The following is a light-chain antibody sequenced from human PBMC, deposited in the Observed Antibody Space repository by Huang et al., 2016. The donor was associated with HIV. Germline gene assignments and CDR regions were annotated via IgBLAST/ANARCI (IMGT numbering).Light chain of an antibody. Sequence: DIQMTQSPSSLSASVGDRVHITCRASQSINNYLNWYQHKPGKAPNLLIHSASSLQNGVPSMFSGRGSGTDFTLTISNLQPEDFATSYCQQSHNAPRTFGQGTKVEIK. J-gene: IGKJ2*01. V-gene: IGKV1-39*01. CDR1: QSINNY. CDR3: QQSHNAPRT. CDR2: SAS.